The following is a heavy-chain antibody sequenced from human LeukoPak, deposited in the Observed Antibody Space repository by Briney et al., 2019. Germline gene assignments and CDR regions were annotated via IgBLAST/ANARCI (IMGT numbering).Heavy chain of an antibody. Sequence: QPGGSLRLSCAASGFTFSSYWMHWVRQAPGKGLVWVSRINSDGSWTSSADSVKGRSTISRDNAKNTLYLQMNSLRAEDTAVYYCAAATSGSYRIDFWGQGTLVTVSS. J-gene: IGHJ4*02. CDR2: INSDGSWT. CDR1: GFTFSSYW. CDR3: AAATSGSYRIDF. V-gene: IGHV3-74*01. D-gene: IGHD3-10*01.